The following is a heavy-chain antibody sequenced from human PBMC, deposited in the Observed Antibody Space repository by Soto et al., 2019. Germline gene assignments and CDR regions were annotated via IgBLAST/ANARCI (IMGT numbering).Heavy chain of an antibody. CDR2: INHSGST. CDR3: ARGGPYSNYDHWKSQNWFDP. V-gene: IGHV4-34*01. D-gene: IGHD4-4*01. Sequence: HSETLSLTCAVYGGSFSGYYWSWIRQPPGKGLEWIGEINHSGSTNYNPSLKSRVTISVDTSKNQFSLKLSSVTAADTAVYYCARGGPYSNYDHWKSQNWFDPWGQGTLVTVSS. J-gene: IGHJ5*02. CDR1: GGSFSGYY.